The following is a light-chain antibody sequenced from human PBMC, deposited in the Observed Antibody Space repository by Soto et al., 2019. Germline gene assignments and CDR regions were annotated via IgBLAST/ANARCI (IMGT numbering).Light chain of an antibody. CDR3: AVWDDNLRAVV. CDR1: SSNIGRNT. CDR2: RNN. J-gene: IGLJ2*01. V-gene: IGLV1-44*01. Sequence: QSVLTQPPSASGTPGQRITIPCSGSSSNIGRNTINWYQYVPGTAPKVIIYRNNHRPSGVPDRFSGSQSGSSASLAIDGLQSEDEAEYYCAVWDDNLRAVVFGGGTKVTVL.